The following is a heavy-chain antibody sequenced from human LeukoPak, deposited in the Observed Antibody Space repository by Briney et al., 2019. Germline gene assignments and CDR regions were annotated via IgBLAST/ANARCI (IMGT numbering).Heavy chain of an antibody. V-gene: IGHV4-38-2*02. CDR2: IYHSGST. D-gene: IGHD6-13*01. CDR1: GYSISSGYY. Sequence: PSETLSLTCTVSGYSISSGYYWGWIRQPPGKGLEWIGSIYHSGSTYYNPSLKSRVTISVDTSKNQFSLKLSSVTAADTAVYYCARDRQQLALDYWGQGTLVTVSS. J-gene: IGHJ4*02. CDR3: ARDRQQLALDY.